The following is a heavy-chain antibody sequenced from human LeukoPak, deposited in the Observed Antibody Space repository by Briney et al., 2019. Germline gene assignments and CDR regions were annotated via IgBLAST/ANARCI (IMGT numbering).Heavy chain of an antibody. CDR2: IKSTTDGVTT. CDR1: GFSFKDAW. D-gene: IGHD5-12*01. Sequence: PGGSLGLSCAASGFSFKDAWMSWVRQAPGKGLEWVGRIKSTTDGVTTDYAAPVKGRFTISRDDSRNTLYLQLNSLKTEDTALYYCTRIRGYSAYDFNYWGQGTLVTVSS. CDR3: TRIRGYSAYDFNY. J-gene: IGHJ4*02. V-gene: IGHV3-15*01.